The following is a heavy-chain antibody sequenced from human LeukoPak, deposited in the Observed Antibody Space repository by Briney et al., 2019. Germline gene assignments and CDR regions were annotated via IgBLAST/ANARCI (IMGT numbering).Heavy chain of an antibody. V-gene: IGHV3-23*01. D-gene: IGHD6-19*01. J-gene: IGHJ4*02. CDR2: ISGSGGST. CDR3: AIVGRAKEYSGGWYPGGNFDY. CDR1: GFNFSTYA. Sequence: GGSLRHFCAASGFNFSTYAMRWVRQAPGKGLEVVSAISGSGGSTYYADSVKGRFTISRDNSKQTLYLQMNSLRAEDTPVYYYAIVGRAKEYSGGWYPGGNFDYWGQGTLVPVSS.